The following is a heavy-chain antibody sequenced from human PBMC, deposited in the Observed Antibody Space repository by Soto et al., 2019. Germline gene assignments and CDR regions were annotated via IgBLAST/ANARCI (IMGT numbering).Heavy chain of an antibody. CDR2: ISGSGGST. Sequence: GGSLRLSCAASGFTFSSYAMSWVRQAPGKGLEWVSAISGSGGSTYYADSVKGRFTISRDNSKNTLYLQMNSLRAEDTAVYYCAKKRGSGTYYYYYGMDVWGQGTTVTVSS. D-gene: IGHD1-1*01. CDR1: GFTFSSYA. J-gene: IGHJ6*02. CDR3: AKKRGSGTYYYYYGMDV. V-gene: IGHV3-23*01.